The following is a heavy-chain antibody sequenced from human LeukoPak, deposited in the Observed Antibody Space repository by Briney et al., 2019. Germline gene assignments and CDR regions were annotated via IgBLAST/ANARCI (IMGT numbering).Heavy chain of an antibody. Sequence: PGGSLRLSCAASGFTFSNAWMNWVRQAPGKGLEWVGRIKSNPDGGTTDYAAPVKGRFTISGDDSKNTLYLQMNSLRAEDTAVYYCARDKVACSSTSCHYWYFDLWGRGTLVTVSS. D-gene: IGHD2-2*01. CDR2: IKSNPDGGTT. CDR3: ARDKVACSSTSCHYWYFDL. J-gene: IGHJ2*01. CDR1: GFTFSNAW. V-gene: IGHV3-15*01.